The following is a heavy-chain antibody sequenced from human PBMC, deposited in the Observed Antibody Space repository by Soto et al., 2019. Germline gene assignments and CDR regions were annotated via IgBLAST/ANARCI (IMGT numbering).Heavy chain of an antibody. CDR1: GYTFTSYA. J-gene: IGHJ5*02. Sequence: VKVSCKASGYTFTSYAMHWVRQAPGQRLEWMGWINAGNGNTKYSQKFQGRVTITRDTSASTAYMELSSLRSEDTAVYYCARGGGWYVWFDPWGQGTLVTSPQ. D-gene: IGHD6-19*01. V-gene: IGHV1-3*01. CDR3: ARGGGWYVWFDP. CDR2: INAGNGNT.